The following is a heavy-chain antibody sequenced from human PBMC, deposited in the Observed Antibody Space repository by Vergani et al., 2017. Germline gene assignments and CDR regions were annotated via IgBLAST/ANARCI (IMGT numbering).Heavy chain of an antibody. D-gene: IGHD3-3*01. Sequence: EVQLLESGGGLVQPGGSLRLSCAASGFTFSSYAMSWVRQAPGKGLEWVSAISGSGGSTYYADSVKGRFTISRDNSKNTLYLQMNSLRAEDTAVYYCAKDNHXTIFGVVIISPLDYWGQGTLVTVSS. CDR3: AKDNHXTIFGVVIISPLDY. J-gene: IGHJ4*02. V-gene: IGHV3-23*01. CDR2: ISGSGGST. CDR1: GFTFSSYA.